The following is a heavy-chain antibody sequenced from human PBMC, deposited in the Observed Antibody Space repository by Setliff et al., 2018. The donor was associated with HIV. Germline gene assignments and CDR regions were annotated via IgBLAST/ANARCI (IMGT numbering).Heavy chain of an antibody. D-gene: IGHD6-6*01. Sequence: SETLSLTCTVSGGSISSYYWSWIRQPPGKGLEWIGYIYYSGSTNYNPSLKSRVTMSVDTSKNQFSLKLNSVTAADTAVYHCARLSSYRSSSYYFDYWGQGALVTVSS. CDR2: IYYSGST. J-gene: IGHJ4*02. V-gene: IGHV4-59*08. CDR3: ARLSSYRSSSYYFDY. CDR1: GGSISSYY.